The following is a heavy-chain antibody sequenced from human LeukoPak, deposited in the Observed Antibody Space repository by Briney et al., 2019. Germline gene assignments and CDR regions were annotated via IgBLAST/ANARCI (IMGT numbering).Heavy chain of an antibody. CDR2: IKQDGSEK. Sequence: PGGSLRLSCAASVFTLSSYWMSGVRQAPGKGREWVANIKQDGSEKYYVDSVKGRFTISRDNAENSLYLQMNSLRAEDTAVYYCARFRAALLRHFDYWGQGTLVTVSS. CDR1: VFTLSSYW. D-gene: IGHD6-6*01. V-gene: IGHV3-7*01. J-gene: IGHJ4*02. CDR3: ARFRAALLRHFDY.